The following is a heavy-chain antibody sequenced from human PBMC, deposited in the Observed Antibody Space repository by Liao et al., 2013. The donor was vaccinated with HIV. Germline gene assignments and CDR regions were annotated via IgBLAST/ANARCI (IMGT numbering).Heavy chain of an antibody. D-gene: IGHD7-27*01. V-gene: IGHV4-30-4*08. Sequence: QVQLQESGPGLVKPSQNLSLTCHVSGGSISSGDDYWTWIRQSPGTGLEWIGYIYYSGSSHYNPSLKSRVIISVDTSKNQFSLKLSSVTAADTAVYYCARDETELGNVWGKGTTVTVSS. CDR2: IYYSGSS. J-gene: IGHJ6*04. CDR1: GGSISSGDDY. CDR3: ARDETELGNV.